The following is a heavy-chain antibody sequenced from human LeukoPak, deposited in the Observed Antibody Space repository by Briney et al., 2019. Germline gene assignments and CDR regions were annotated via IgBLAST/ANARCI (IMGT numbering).Heavy chain of an antibody. CDR3: ARVYSSGWPAGSWFDP. V-gene: IGHV1-18*01. Sequence: ASVKLSCKASGYTFTSYGISWVRQAPGQGLEWMGWISAYNGNTNYAQKLQGRVTMTTDTSTSTAYMELRSLRSDDTAVYYCARVYSSGWPAGSWFDPWGQGTLVTVSS. CDR1: GYTFTSYG. CDR2: ISAYNGNT. D-gene: IGHD6-19*01. J-gene: IGHJ5*02.